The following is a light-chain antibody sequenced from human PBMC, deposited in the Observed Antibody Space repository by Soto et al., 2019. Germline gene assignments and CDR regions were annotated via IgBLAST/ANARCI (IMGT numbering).Light chain of an antibody. CDR1: SSDIGGYNY. CDR3: SAYAGSNNYV. V-gene: IGLV2-8*01. Sequence: QSVRTQPPSASGSPGQSVTISCTGTSSDIGGYNYVSWYQQHPGKAPKLMIYEVSKRPSGVPDRFSGSKSGNTASLTVSGLQDEDEADYYCSAYAGSNNYVFGSGTKVTVL. J-gene: IGLJ1*01. CDR2: EVS.